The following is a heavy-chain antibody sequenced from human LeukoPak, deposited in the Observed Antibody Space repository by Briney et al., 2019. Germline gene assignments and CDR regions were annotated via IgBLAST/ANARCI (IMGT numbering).Heavy chain of an antibody. CDR3: ARGDRICFDP. Sequence: ASVKVSCKASGYIFTSYGISWVRQATGQGLEWMGWMSPNSGNTGYAQEFQGRIAMTRNTSINTAYMELSSLRSEDTAVYYCARGDRICFDPWGQGTLVTVSS. J-gene: IGHJ5*02. D-gene: IGHD2-15*01. CDR2: MSPNSGNT. V-gene: IGHV1-8*02. CDR1: GYIFTSYG.